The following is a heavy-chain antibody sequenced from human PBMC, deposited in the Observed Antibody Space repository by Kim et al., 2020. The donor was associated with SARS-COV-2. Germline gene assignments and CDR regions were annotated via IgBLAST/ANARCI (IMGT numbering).Heavy chain of an antibody. CDR3: ASGGSYSKSVVTYAFDI. D-gene: IGHD1-26*01. Sequence: VKGRFTISRDNSKNTLYLQMNSLRAEDTAVYYCASGGSYSKSVVTYAFDIWGQGTMVTVSS. V-gene: IGHV3-30*07. J-gene: IGHJ3*02.